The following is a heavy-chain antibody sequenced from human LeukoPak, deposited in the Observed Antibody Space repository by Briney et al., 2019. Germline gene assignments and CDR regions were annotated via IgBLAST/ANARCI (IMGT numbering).Heavy chain of an antibody. V-gene: IGHV4-61*03. CDR2: IYYSGST. Sequence: SETLSLTCTVSGGSVSSGSYYWSWIRQPPGKGLEWIGYIYYSGSTNYNPSLKSRVTISVDTSNNHFSLKLSSVTAADTAVYYCARGYYFDYWGQGTLVTVSS. CDR1: GGSVSSGSYY. CDR3: ARGYYFDY. J-gene: IGHJ4*02.